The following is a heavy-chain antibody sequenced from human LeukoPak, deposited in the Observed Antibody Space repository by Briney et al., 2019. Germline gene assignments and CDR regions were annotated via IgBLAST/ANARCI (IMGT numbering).Heavy chain of an antibody. CDR2: INHSGGT. D-gene: IGHD5-12*01. Sequence: SETLSLTCAVYGGSFSGYYWSWIRQPPGKGLEWIGEINHSGGTNYNPSLKSRVTISVDTSKNQFSLKLSSVTAADTAVYYCARVFATRGAFDIWGQGTMVTVSS. V-gene: IGHV4-34*01. CDR1: GGSFSGYY. CDR3: ARVFATRGAFDI. J-gene: IGHJ3*02.